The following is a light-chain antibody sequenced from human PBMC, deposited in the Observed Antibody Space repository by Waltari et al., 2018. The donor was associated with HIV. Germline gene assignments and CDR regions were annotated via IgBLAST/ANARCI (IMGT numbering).Light chain of an antibody. V-gene: IGLV2-14*03. Sequence: QSALTQPASVSGSPGQSITISCTGTRSDVGGYNYVPWYQQHPGKAPKRMIYDVSNRPSGVSNRFSGSKSGNTASLTISGLQAEDEADYYCSSYTSSSTRVFGGGTKLTVL. CDR1: RSDVGGYNY. CDR3: SSYTSSSTRV. CDR2: DVS. J-gene: IGLJ2*01.